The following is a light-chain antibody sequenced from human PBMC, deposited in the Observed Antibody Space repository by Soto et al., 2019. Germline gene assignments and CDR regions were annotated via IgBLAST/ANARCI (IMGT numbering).Light chain of an antibody. J-gene: IGLJ3*02. Sequence: QSVLTQPASVSGSPGQSITISCTGTSSDVGSYNLVSWYQQHPGKAPKLIIYEVSKRPSGVSNRFSGSKSGNTASLTISGLQAEDDTDYYCCSYAGGSTHWVFGGGTKLTVL. CDR3: CSYAGGSTHWV. CDR1: SSDVGSYNL. V-gene: IGLV2-23*02. CDR2: EVS.